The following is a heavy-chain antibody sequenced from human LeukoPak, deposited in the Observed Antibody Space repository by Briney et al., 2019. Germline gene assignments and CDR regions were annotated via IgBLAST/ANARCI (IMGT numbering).Heavy chain of an antibody. D-gene: IGHD1-1*01. V-gene: IGHV4-30-2*01. Sequence: PSQTLSLTCTVSGGSISSGGYYWSCIRQPPGKGLECIGYIYHSGSTYYNPSLKSRVTISVDRSKNQFSLKLSSVTAADTAVYYCARTQDDTYYYYYYMDVWGKGTTVTVSS. J-gene: IGHJ6*03. CDR2: IYHSGST. CDR1: GGSISSGGYY. CDR3: ARTQDDTYYYYYYMDV.